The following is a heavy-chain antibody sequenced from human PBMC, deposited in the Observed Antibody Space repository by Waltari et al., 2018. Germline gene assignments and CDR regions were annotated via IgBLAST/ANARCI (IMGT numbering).Heavy chain of an antibody. CDR3: IRGPVREERWYFDL. J-gene: IGHJ2*01. V-gene: IGHV3-9*01. Sequence: EVQVVESGGDLIQPGRSLRLSCVASGFAFDDYVMHWVRQVPGKGLEWVSGIRCNGVSIGYANSVKGRFTISRDNARNSLYLQMNNLTVEDTSLYYCIRGPVREERWYFDLWGRGTMVTVSS. CDR2: IRCNGVSI. CDR1: GFAFDDYV. D-gene: IGHD1-26*01.